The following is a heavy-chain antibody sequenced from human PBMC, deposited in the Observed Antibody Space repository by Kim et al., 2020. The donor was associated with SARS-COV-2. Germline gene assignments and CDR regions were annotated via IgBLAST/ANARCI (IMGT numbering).Heavy chain of an antibody. CDR3: ATLLNYYDSSGYVY. V-gene: IGHV4-34*01. D-gene: IGHD3-22*01. Sequence: NPSLKSRVTMSVDTSKNQFSLKLSSVTAAETAVYYCATLLNYYDSSGYVYWGQGTLVTVSS. J-gene: IGHJ4*02.